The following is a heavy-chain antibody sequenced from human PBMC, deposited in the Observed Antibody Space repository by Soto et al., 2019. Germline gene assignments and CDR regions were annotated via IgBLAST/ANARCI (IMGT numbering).Heavy chain of an antibody. Sequence: PGGSLRLSCAASGFTFSDYYMSWIRQAPGKGLEWVSYISSSGSTIYYADSVKGRFTISRDNAKNSLYLQMNSLRAEDTAVYYCAGPRIAVANDAFDIWGQGTMVTVSS. D-gene: IGHD6-19*01. J-gene: IGHJ3*02. CDR1: GFTFSDYY. CDR3: AGPRIAVANDAFDI. V-gene: IGHV3-11*01. CDR2: ISSSGSTI.